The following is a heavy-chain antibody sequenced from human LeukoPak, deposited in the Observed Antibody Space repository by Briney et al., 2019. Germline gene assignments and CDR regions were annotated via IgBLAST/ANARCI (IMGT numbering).Heavy chain of an antibody. CDR1: GFTVSSNY. Sequence: GGSLRLSCAASGFTVSSNYMSWVRQAPGKGLEWVANIKQDGSDKYYVDSVKGRFTISRDNAKNSLSLQMNSLRAEDTAVYYCARIAARPFFDFWGQGTLVTVSS. CDR2: IKQDGSDK. J-gene: IGHJ4*02. CDR3: ARIAARPFFDF. V-gene: IGHV3-7*01. D-gene: IGHD6-6*01.